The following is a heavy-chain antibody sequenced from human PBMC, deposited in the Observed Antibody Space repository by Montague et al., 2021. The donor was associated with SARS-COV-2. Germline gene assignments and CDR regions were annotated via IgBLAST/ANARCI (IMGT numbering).Heavy chain of an antibody. V-gene: IGHV4-39*01. D-gene: IGHD3-9*01. J-gene: IGHJ6*02. CDR1: GGSISSSSYY. CDR3: ARQDTGRYFDWILYGMDV. Sequence: SETLSLTCTVSGGSISSSSYYWGWIRQPPGKGLEWIGSIYYSGSXYYNPSLKSRVTISVDTSKNQFSLKLSSVTAADTAVYYCARQDTGRYFDWILYGMDVWGQGTTVTVSS. CDR2: IYYSGSX.